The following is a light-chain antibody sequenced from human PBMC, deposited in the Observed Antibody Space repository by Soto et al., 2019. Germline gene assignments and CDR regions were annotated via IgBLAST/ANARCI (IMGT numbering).Light chain of an antibody. V-gene: IGKV3-20*01. CDR2: GGA. Sequence: EIVLTQSPGTLSLSPGESATLSCRASQTIGSSYLAWYQQRPGQAPRLLIYGGANRATGIPDRFSATGSETDFTLAINRLEPEDFAVYYCQQYRTPSQTFGQGTKVE. CDR1: QTIGSSY. J-gene: IGKJ1*01. CDR3: QQYRTPSQT.